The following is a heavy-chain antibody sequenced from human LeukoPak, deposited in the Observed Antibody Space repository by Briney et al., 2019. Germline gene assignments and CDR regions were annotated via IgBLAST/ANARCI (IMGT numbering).Heavy chain of an antibody. Sequence: SETLSLTCAVYGGSFSGYYWSWIRQPPGKGLEGIGEINHSGSTNYNPSLKSRVTISVDTSKNQFSLKLSSVTAADAAVYYCASAYDILTGLDYWGQGTLVTVSS. D-gene: IGHD3-9*01. J-gene: IGHJ4*02. CDR1: GGSFSGYY. V-gene: IGHV4-34*01. CDR2: INHSGST. CDR3: ASAYDILTGLDY.